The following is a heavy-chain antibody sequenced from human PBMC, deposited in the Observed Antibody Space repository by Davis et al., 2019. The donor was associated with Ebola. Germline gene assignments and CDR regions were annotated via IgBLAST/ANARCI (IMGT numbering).Heavy chain of an antibody. CDR3: ASEYSSSSRYYYYYGMDV. D-gene: IGHD6-6*01. V-gene: IGHV4-34*01. Sequence: PSETLSLTCAVYGGSFSGYYWSWIRQPPGKGLEWIGEINHSGSTNYDPSLKSRVTISVDTSKNQFSLKLSSVTAADTAVYYCASEYSSSSRYYYYYGMDVWGQGTTVTVSS. CDR1: GGSFSGYY. J-gene: IGHJ6*02. CDR2: INHSGST.